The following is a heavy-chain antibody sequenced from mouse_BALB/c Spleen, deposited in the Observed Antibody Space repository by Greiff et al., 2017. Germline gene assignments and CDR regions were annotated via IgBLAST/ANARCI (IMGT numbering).Heavy chain of an antibody. V-gene: IGHV1-69*02. CDR2: IDPSDSYT. J-gene: IGHJ2*01. D-gene: IGHD1-1*01. CDR3: ARGLQVTTVVATRDY. CDR1: GYTFTSYW. Sequence: QVQLQQPGAELVKPGASVKLSCKASGYTFTSYWMHWVKQRPGQGLEWIGEIDPSDSYTNYNQKFKGKATLTVDKSSSTAYMQLSSLTSEDSAVYYCARGLQVTTVVATRDYWGQGTTLTVSS.